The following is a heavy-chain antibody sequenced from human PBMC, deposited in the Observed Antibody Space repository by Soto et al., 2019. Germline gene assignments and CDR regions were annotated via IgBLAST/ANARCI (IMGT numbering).Heavy chain of an antibody. CDR1: GGTFSRYA. Sequence: QVQLVQSGAEVKKPGSSVKVSCKASGGTFSRYAISWVRQAPGQGLEWMGGIIPIFGTANYAQKFQGRVTITADASTSTAYMELSSLRSEDTAVYYCARVRVRFLEWLGSEGWGQGTLDTVSS. CDR2: IIPIFGTA. V-gene: IGHV1-69*12. D-gene: IGHD3-3*01. CDR3: ARVRVRFLEWLGSEG. J-gene: IGHJ4*02.